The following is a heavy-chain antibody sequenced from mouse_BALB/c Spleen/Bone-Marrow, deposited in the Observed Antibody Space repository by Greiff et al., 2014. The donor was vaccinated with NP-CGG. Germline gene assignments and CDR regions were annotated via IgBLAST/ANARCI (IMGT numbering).Heavy chain of an antibody. D-gene: IGHD2-10*02. CDR2: ISDGGNYS. J-gene: IGHJ4*01. Sequence: DVQLVESGGGLVKPGGSLKLSCAASGFTFSDYYIYWLRQTPEERLEWVATISDGGNYSYYPDSVKGRFTISRDNAKNNLYLQMSSLKSEDTAMYYCARSRMRYGAMDYWGQGTSVTVFS. V-gene: IGHV5-4*02. CDR1: GFTFSDYY. CDR3: ARSRMRYGAMDY.